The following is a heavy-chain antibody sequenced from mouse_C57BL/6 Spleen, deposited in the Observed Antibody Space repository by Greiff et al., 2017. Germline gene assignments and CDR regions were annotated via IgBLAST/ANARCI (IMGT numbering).Heavy chain of an antibody. J-gene: IGHJ1*03. CDR1: GYAFSSYW. D-gene: IGHD2-4*01. Sequence: VQLQQSGAELVKPGASVKISCKASGYAFSSYWLNWVKQRPGKGLEWIGQIYPGDGDTNYNGKFKGKATLTADKSSSTAYMQLSSLTSEDSAVYFCARRGDYDYWYFDVWGTGTTVTVSS. CDR2: IYPGDGDT. V-gene: IGHV1-80*01. CDR3: ARRGDYDYWYFDV.